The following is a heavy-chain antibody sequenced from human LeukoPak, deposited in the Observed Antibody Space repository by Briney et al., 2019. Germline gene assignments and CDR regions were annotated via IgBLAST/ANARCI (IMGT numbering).Heavy chain of an antibody. J-gene: IGHJ4*02. CDR2: ISGSGGST. D-gene: IGHD3-16*02. CDR1: GFTFSSYA. Sequence: GVSLRLSCAASGFTFSSYAMSWVRQAPGKGLEWVSAISGSGGSTYYADSVKGRFTISRDNSKNTLYLQMNSLRAEDTAVYYCAKDRGFREFGGVIVIGYYFDYWGQGTLVTVSS. V-gene: IGHV3-23*01. CDR3: AKDRGFREFGGVIVIGYYFDY.